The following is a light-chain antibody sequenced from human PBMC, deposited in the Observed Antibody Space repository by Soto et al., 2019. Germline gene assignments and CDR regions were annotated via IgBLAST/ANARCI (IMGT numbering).Light chain of an antibody. CDR2: DVT. CDR1: ISDVGFYAR. V-gene: IGLV2-18*02. J-gene: IGLJ1*01. Sequence: QSALTQPPSVSGSPGQSVTISCTGTISDVGFYARVSWYQQVPGTAPKLLIYDVTNRPSGVPDRFYGTQSGKTASLTVSGLQAEAEADYYCSSYTSSSTYVFGTGTKVTVL. CDR3: SSYTSSSTYV.